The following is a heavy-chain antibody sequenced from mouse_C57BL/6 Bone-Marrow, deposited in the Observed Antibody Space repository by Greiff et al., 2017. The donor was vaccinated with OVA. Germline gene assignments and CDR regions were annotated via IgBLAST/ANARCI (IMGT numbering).Heavy chain of an antibody. V-gene: IGHV5-12*01. CDR2: VSNGGGST. CDR3: ARRVYYSNRGWYFDV. CDR1: GFTFSDYY. Sequence: EVQLVESGGGLVQPGGSLKLSCAASGFTFSDYYMYWVRQTPEKRLEWVAYVSNGGGSTYYPDTVKGRFTISRDNAKKTLYMQKSRLKSEDTAMYYCARRVYYSNRGWYFDVWGTGTTVTVSS. D-gene: IGHD2-5*01. J-gene: IGHJ1*03.